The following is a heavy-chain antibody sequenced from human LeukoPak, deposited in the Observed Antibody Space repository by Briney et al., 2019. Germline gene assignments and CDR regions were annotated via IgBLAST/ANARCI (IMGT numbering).Heavy chain of an antibody. CDR2: ISGSGGST. V-gene: IGHV3-23*01. Sequence: PGGSLRLSCAASGFTFSSYAMSWVRQAPGKGLEWVSAISGSGGSTYYADSVKGRFTISRDNSKNTLYLQMNSLRAEDTAVYYCAKDRSSWYDLSNFDYWGQGTLVTVSS. D-gene: IGHD6-13*01. J-gene: IGHJ4*02. CDR1: GFTFSSYA. CDR3: AKDRSSWYDLSNFDY.